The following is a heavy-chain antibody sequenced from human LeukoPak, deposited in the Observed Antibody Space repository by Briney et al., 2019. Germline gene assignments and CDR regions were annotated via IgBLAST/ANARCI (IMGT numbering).Heavy chain of an antibody. Sequence: GGSLRLSCAASGFTFSSYWMHWVRQAPGKGLVWVSRINSDGSSTGYADSVKGRFTISRDNAKNTLYLQMNSLRAEDTAVYYCARYLGDYYYYGMDVWGQGTTVTVSS. J-gene: IGHJ6*02. CDR1: GFTFSSYW. CDR3: ARYLGDYYYYGMDV. V-gene: IGHV3-74*01. CDR2: INSDGSST. D-gene: IGHD7-27*01.